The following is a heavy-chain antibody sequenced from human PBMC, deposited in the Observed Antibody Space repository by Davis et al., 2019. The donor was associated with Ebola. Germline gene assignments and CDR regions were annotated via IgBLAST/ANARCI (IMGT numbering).Heavy chain of an antibody. V-gene: IGHV3-9*01. CDR1: GFTFSSYG. Sequence: SLKISCAASGFTFSSYGMHWVRQAPGKGLEWVSGISWNSGSIGYADSVKGRFTISRDNAKNSLYLQMNSLRAEDTALYYCAKDRSTNYYYYYGMDVWGQGTTVTVSS. CDR2: ISWNSGSI. J-gene: IGHJ6*02. D-gene: IGHD2-15*01. CDR3: AKDRSTNYYYYYGMDV.